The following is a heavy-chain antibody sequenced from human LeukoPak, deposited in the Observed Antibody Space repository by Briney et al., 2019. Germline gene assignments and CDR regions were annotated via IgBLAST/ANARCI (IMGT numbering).Heavy chain of an antibody. CDR3: ARAKRVDCSSTSCRYFDY. Sequence: ASVKVFCKASGYTFTSYYMHWVGQAPGQGLEWDGIINPSGGSTSYAQKFQGRVTMTRDTSTSTVYMELSSLRSEDTAVYYCARAKRVDCSSTSCRYFDYWGQGTLVTVSS. D-gene: IGHD2-2*01. J-gene: IGHJ4*02. V-gene: IGHV1-46*01. CDR2: INPSGGST. CDR1: GYTFTSYY.